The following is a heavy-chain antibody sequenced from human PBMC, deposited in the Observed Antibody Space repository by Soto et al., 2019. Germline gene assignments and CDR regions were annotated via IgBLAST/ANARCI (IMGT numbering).Heavy chain of an antibody. J-gene: IGHJ4*02. Sequence: GASVKVSCKASGYTFTSYDINWVRQATGQGLEWMGWMSPNSGNTGYAQKFQGRVTMTRNTSISTAYMGLSSLRSEDTAVYYCARRLAVTTPYYFDYWGQGTLVTVSS. CDR3: ARRLAVTTPYYFDY. CDR1: GYTFTSYD. CDR2: MSPNSGNT. V-gene: IGHV1-8*01. D-gene: IGHD4-4*01.